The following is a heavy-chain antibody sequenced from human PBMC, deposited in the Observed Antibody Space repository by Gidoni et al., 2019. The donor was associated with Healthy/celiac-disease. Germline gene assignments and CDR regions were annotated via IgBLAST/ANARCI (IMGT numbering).Heavy chain of an antibody. Sequence: EVQLVQSGAEVKTPGESLKIPCKGAGYSFTSSWIGWVRQMPGKGLEWMGIIYPGDSDTRYSPSFQGQVTISADKSISTAYLQWSSLKASDTAMYYCARAGGQQLNYFDYWGQGTLVTVSS. CDR1: GYSFTSSW. CDR3: ARAGGQQLNYFDY. V-gene: IGHV5-51*01. CDR2: IYPGDSDT. J-gene: IGHJ4*02. D-gene: IGHD6-13*01.